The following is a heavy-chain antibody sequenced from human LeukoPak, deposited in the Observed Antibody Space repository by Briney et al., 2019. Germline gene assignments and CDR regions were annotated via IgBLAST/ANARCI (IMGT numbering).Heavy chain of an antibody. CDR1: GFAVSSNH. D-gene: IGHD3-10*01. Sequence: GGSLRLSCAASGFAVSSNHMNWVRQAPGKGLEWVSAISGSGISTYYADSVKGRFTISRDHSKNTLYLRMNSLRAEDTAVYYCAKEALIGALYYFDYWGQGTLVTVSS. J-gene: IGHJ4*02. V-gene: IGHV3-23*01. CDR3: AKEALIGALYYFDY. CDR2: ISGSGIST.